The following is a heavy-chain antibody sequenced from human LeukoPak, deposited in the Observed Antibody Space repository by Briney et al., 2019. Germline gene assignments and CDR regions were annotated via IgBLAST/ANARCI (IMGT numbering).Heavy chain of an antibody. CDR2: IEHDGSIK. Sequence: GESLRLSCATSGFIFSKYGMHWVRQAPGKGLEWVAFIEHDGSIKYVDSVKGRFTISRDNSENTLYLQMNSLRAEDTAVYYCARDLPDSYGPEGNWYFDLWGRGTLVTVSS. V-gene: IGHV3-30*02. J-gene: IGHJ2*01. D-gene: IGHD5-18*01. CDR3: ARDLPDSYGPEGNWYFDL. CDR1: GFIFSKYG.